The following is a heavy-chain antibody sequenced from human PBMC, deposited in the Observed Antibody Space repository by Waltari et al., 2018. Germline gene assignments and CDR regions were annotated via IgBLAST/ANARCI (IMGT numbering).Heavy chain of an antibody. CDR3: ARGVGVVVPAAIFRLDY. D-gene: IGHD2-2*02. V-gene: IGHV1-18*01. CDR2: ISAYNGNT. Sequence: QVQLVQSGAEVKKPGASVKVSCKASGYTFTSYGISWVRQAPGQGLEWMGWISAYNGNTNDAKKLQGRGTMTTDTSTSTAYMELRSLRSDDTAVYYCARGVGVVVPAAIFRLDYWGQGTLVTVSS. J-gene: IGHJ4*02. CDR1: GYTFTSYG.